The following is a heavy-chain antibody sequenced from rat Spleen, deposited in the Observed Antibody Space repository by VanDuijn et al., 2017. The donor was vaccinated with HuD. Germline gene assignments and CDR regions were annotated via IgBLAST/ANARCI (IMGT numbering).Heavy chain of an antibody. V-gene: IGHV5-25*01. CDR1: GFTFSDYF. D-gene: IGHD1-5*01. CDR3: ARRHNGYTDYFDY. Sequence: EVQLVESDGGLVQPGRSLKLSCAASGFTFSDYFMAWVRQAPGKGLEWVASITNTGGSTYYPDSVKGRFTISRDNAKSTLSLQMDSLRTEDTATYYCARRHNGYTDYFDYWGQGVMVTVSS. CDR2: ITNTGGST. J-gene: IGHJ2*01.